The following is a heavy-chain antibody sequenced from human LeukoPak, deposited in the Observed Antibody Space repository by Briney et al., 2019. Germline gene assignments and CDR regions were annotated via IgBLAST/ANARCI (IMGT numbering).Heavy chain of an antibody. Sequence: ASVKVSCKASGGTFSSYAISWVRQAPGQGLEWMGRIIPILGIANYAQKFQGRVTITADKSTSTAYMELSSLRSEDTAVYYCARGPTTNGVYYFDYWGQGTLVTVSS. V-gene: IGHV1-69*04. J-gene: IGHJ4*02. CDR1: GGTFSSYA. D-gene: IGHD3-10*01. CDR2: IIPILGIA. CDR3: ARGPTTNGVYYFDY.